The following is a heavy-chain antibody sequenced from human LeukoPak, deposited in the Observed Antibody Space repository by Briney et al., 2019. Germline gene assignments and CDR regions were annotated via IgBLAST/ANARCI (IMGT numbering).Heavy chain of an antibody. D-gene: IGHD2-15*01. Sequence: TGGSLRLSCAASGFTFSSYGMHWVRQAPGKGLEWVAVISYGGSNTYYADSVKGRFTISRDNPKNTLYLQMNSLRAEDTAVYYCAKPLYGSGGSCFDYWGQGTLVTVSS. CDR2: ISYGGSNT. CDR3: AKPLYGSGGSCFDY. V-gene: IGHV3-30*18. J-gene: IGHJ4*02. CDR1: GFTFSSYG.